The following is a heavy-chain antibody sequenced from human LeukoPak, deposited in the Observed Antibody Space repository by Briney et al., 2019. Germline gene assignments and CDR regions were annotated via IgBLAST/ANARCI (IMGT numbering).Heavy chain of an antibody. J-gene: IGHJ4*02. CDR1: GGSISSSNW. Sequence: SETLSLTCAVSGGSISSSNWWSWVRQPPGKGLEWIGEIYHSGSTNYSPSLKSRVTISVDKSKNQFSLNLSSATAADTALYYCASDGGITMVRGVIVYWGQGALVTVSS. D-gene: IGHD3-10*01. CDR3: ASDGGITMVRGVIVY. CDR2: IYHSGST. V-gene: IGHV4-4*02.